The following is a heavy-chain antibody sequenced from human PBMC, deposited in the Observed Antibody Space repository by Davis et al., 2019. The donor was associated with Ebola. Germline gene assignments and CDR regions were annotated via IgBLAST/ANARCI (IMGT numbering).Heavy chain of an antibody. CDR1: GGSISSSNW. V-gene: IGHV4-4*02. D-gene: IGHD2-2*01. CDR2: IYHSGST. CDR3: ARDHGPVVRYGMDV. J-gene: IGHJ6*02. Sequence: PSETLSLTCAVSGGSISSSNWWSWVRQPPGKGLEWIGEIYHSGSTNYNPSLKSRVTISVDKSKNQFSLKLSSVTAADTAVYYCARDHGPVVRYGMDVWGQGTTVTVSS.